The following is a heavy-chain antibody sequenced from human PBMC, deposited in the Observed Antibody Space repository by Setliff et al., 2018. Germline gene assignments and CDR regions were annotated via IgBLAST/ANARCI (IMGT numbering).Heavy chain of an antibody. V-gene: IGHV7-4-1*02. CDR1: GYTFSTYG. Sequence: ASVKVSCKASGYTFSTYGLHWVRRAPGQGLEWMGWINTNTGNPTYAQGFTGRFVFSLDTSVSTAYLQISSLKAEDTAVYYCARGDGGTTPSVGYWGQGTLVTVSS. CDR2: INTNTGNP. CDR3: ARGDGGTTPSVGY. J-gene: IGHJ4*02. D-gene: IGHD1-7*01.